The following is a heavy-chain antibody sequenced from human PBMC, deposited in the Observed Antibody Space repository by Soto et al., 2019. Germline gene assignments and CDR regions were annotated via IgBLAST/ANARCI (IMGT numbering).Heavy chain of an antibody. V-gene: IGHV3-73*01. CDR3: TRPSITGTTPEERGMDV. D-gene: IGHD1-7*01. CDR1: GFTFSGSA. CDR2: IRSKANSYAT. J-gene: IGHJ6*02. Sequence: PWGSPIPPCAASGFTFSGSAMHWVRQASGKGLEWVGRIRSKANSYATAYAASVKGRFTIPRDDSKNTAYLQMHSLKTEDTAVYYCTRPSITGTTPEERGMDVWGQGTTVTVSS.